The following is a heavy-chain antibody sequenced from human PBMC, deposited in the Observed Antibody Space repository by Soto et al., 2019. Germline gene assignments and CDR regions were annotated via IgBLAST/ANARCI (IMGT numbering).Heavy chain of an antibody. CDR2: IIPILGIA. CDR3: AREGNGYGDLDGLFEY. J-gene: IGHJ4*02. D-gene: IGHD4-17*01. Sequence: EASVKVSCKASGGTFSSYTISWVRQAPGQGLEWMGRIIPILGIANYAQKFQGRVTITADKSTSTAYMELSSLRSEDTAVYYCAREGNGYGDLDGLFEYWGQGTLVTVSS. CDR1: GGTFSSYT. V-gene: IGHV1-69*04.